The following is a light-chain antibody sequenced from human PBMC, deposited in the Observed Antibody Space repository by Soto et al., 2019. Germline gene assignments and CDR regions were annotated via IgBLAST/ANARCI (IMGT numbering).Light chain of an antibody. J-gene: IGKJ5*01. Sequence: EIGLTQSPGTLSLSPGEGATLSCRASQAIRSTSLVWYQKKPGQAPRLLMYGGSTRATGIPARFSGSGSGTDFTLTISSLEPEDFAVYYCQQRSNWPPITFGQGTRLEIK. CDR2: GGS. V-gene: IGKV3D-20*02. CDR1: QAIRSTS. CDR3: QQRSNWPPIT.